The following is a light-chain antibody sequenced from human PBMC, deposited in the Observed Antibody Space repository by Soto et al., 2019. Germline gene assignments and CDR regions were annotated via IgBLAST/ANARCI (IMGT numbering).Light chain of an antibody. CDR1: QFISTY. Sequence: DIQMTPSPSSLSASVGDRVTIPCRSSQFISTYLSWYQQKPGKAPKLLIYATSSLQSGVPSRFSGSGSGTDFTLTISSLQPEDFATYYCQQSYSLPPTFGQGTKVDIK. V-gene: IGKV1-39*01. CDR3: QQSYSLPPT. J-gene: IGKJ2*01. CDR2: ATS.